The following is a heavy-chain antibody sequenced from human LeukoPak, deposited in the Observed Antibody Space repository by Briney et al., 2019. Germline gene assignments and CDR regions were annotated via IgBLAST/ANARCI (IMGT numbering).Heavy chain of an antibody. CDR3: VRDPIFNYGSGDFDH. Sequence: GGSLRLSCAASGFTFSSYWMGWVRQAPGKGLEWVANIKQDGSEKYYVDSVKGRFTISRDNAKNSLYLQMNSLRAEDTAVYYCVRDPIFNYGSGDFDHWGQGTLVTVSS. V-gene: IGHV3-7*04. D-gene: IGHD3-10*01. J-gene: IGHJ4*02. CDR1: GFTFSSYW. CDR2: IKQDGSEK.